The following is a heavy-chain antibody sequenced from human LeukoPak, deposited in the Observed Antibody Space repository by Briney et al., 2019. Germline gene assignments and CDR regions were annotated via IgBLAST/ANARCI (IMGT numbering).Heavy chain of an antibody. CDR2: ISGSGGST. V-gene: IGHV3-23*01. CDR1: GFTFSSYA. J-gene: IGHJ4*02. Sequence: TGGSLRLSCAASGFTFSSYAMSWVRQAPGKGLEWVSAISGSGGSTYYADSVKGRCTISRDNSKNTLYLQMNSLRGEDTAVYYCAKGPKYSGYDWTSYFDYWGQGTLVTVSS. CDR3: AKGPKYSGYDWTSYFDY. D-gene: IGHD5-12*01.